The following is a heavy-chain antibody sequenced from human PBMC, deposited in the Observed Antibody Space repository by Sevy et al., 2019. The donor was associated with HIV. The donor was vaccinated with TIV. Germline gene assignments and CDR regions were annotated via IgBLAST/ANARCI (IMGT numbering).Heavy chain of an antibody. Sequence: SETLSLTCAVSGGSISSGGYSWSWIRQPPGKGLEWIGYIYHSGSTYYNPSLKRRGTISVDRSKNQFSLKLSSVTAADTAVYYCARALYDLWSGYCQPTFDYWGQGTLVTVSS. CDR3: ARALYDLWSGYCQPTFDY. V-gene: IGHV4-30-2*01. J-gene: IGHJ4*02. CDR2: IYHSGST. D-gene: IGHD3-3*01. CDR1: GGSISSGGYS.